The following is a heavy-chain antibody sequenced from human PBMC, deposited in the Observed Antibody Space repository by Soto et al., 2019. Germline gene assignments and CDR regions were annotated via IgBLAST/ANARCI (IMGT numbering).Heavy chain of an antibody. CDR2: MNPNSGNT. D-gene: IGHD3-9*01. Sequence: GASVKVSCKASGYTFTIYDINWVRQATGQGLEWMGWMNPNSGNTGYAQKFQGRVTMTRNTSISTAYMELSSLRSEDTAVYYCARGAGPDYDILTGYSYYYYMDVWGKGTTVTVSS. V-gene: IGHV1-8*01. CDR3: ARGAGPDYDILTGYSYYYYMDV. CDR1: GYTFTIYD. J-gene: IGHJ6*03.